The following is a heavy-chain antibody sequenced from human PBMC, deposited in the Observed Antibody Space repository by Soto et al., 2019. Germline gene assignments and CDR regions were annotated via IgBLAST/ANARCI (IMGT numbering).Heavy chain of an antibody. V-gene: IGHV3-73*01. CDR2: IRSKANSYAT. CDR1: GFTFSVSA. D-gene: IGHD2-15*01. Sequence: GGSLRLSCAASGFTFSVSAMHWVRQASGKGLEWVGRIRSKANSYATAYAASVKGRFTISRDDSKNTAYLQMNSLKTEDTAVYYCTRTYCSGGSCYSGYYYYYGMDVWGQGTTVTVSS. J-gene: IGHJ6*02. CDR3: TRTYCSGGSCYSGYYYYYGMDV.